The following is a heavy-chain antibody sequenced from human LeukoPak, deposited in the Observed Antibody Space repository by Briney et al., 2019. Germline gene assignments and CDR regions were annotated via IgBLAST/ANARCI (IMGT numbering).Heavy chain of an antibody. CDR1: GFTFSSYS. CDR2: ISSSSSYI. Sequence: KPGGSLRLSCAASGFTFSSYSMNWVRQAPGKGLEWVSSISSSSSYIYYADSVKGRFTISRDNAKTSLYLQMNSLRAEDTAVYYCARVQYYYGSGSYSADYWGQGTLVTVSS. J-gene: IGHJ4*02. CDR3: ARVQYYYGSGSYSADY. V-gene: IGHV3-21*01. D-gene: IGHD3-10*01.